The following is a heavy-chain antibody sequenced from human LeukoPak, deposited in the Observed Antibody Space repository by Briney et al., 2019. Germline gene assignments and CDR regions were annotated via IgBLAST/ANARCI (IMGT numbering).Heavy chain of an antibody. Sequence: GGSLRLSCAASGFTFNSYAMSWVRQAPGKGLARVSTITHSGGGTFYADSVKGRFTISRDISENTLYLQMNGLRAEDTAVYYCAKAWAAAGIFDSWGQGTLVTVSS. CDR3: AKAWAAAGIFDS. J-gene: IGHJ4*02. CDR1: GFTFNSYA. CDR2: ITHSGGGT. D-gene: IGHD6-13*01. V-gene: IGHV3-23*01.